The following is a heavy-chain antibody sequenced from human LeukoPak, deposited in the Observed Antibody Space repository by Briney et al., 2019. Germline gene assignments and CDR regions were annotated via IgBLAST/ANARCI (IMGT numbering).Heavy chain of an antibody. CDR1: GFTFSRYG. Sequence: GGSLRLSCSGTGFTFSRYGIHWVRQALGEGLEWVTVIRYDGGEEYYADSVRGRFTISRDNSKNTVYLQMNNLRAEDTALYYCARESGYNPEPVAFDIWGQGTTVTVSS. CDR2: IRYDGGEE. J-gene: IGHJ3*02. D-gene: IGHD5-24*01. CDR3: ARESGYNPEPVAFDI. V-gene: IGHV3-33*01.